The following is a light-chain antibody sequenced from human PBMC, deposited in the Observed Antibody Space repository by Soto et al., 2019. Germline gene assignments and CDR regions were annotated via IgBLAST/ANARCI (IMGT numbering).Light chain of an antibody. V-gene: IGKV1-5*03. CDR2: KAS. CDR3: QQYNSYPLT. CDR1: QSIRSW. Sequence: DIQMTQSPSTLSASVGDRVTITCRASQSIRSWLAWFQQKPGKAPWLLIYKASNLESGVPSRFSGGGSGTEFTLTISSLQPDDFATYYCQQYNSYPLTFGGGTKVEIK. J-gene: IGKJ4*01.